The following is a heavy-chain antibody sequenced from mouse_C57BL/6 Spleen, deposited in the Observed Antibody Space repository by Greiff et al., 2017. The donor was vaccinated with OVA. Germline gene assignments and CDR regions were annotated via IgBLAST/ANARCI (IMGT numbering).Heavy chain of an antibody. Sequence: DVQLVESGGGLVKPGGSLKLSCAASGFTFSSYSMSWVRQTPEKRLEWVATISDGGSYTYYPDNVKGRFTITRDKAKNTLYLQMSHLTSEDTAMYYCASDGRYYYAMDYWGQGTSVTVSS. CDR3: ASDGRYYYAMDY. CDR2: ISDGGSYT. CDR1: GFTFSSYS. J-gene: IGHJ4*01. V-gene: IGHV5-4*01.